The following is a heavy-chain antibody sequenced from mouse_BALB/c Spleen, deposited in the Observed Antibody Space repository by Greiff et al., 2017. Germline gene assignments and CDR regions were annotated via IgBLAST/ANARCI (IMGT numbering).Heavy chain of an antibody. CDR2: IDPETGGT. Sequence: QVQLQQSGAELVRPGASVTLSCKASGYTFTDYEMHWVKQTPVHGLEWIGAIDPETGGTAYNQKFKGKATLTADKSSSTAYMELRSLTSEDSAVYYCTRGIYYGNYLDYWGQGTTLTVSS. CDR3: TRGIYYGNYLDY. D-gene: IGHD2-1*01. V-gene: IGHV1-15*01. CDR1: GYTFTDYE. J-gene: IGHJ2*01.